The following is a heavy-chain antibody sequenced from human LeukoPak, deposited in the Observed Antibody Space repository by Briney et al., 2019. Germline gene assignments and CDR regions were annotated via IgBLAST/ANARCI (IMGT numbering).Heavy chain of an antibody. J-gene: IGHJ4*02. CDR1: GGSISSSSYY. D-gene: IGHD3-3*01. CDR2: IYYSGST. CDR3: ARLGYVDYDFWSGPPVDY. V-gene: IGHV4-39*01. Sequence: LSETLSLTCTVSGGSISSSSYYWGWLRQPPGKGLEWIGSIYYSGSTYYNPSLKSRVTISVDTSKNQFSLKLSSVTAADTAVYYCARLGYVDYDFWSGPPVDYWGQGTLVTVSS.